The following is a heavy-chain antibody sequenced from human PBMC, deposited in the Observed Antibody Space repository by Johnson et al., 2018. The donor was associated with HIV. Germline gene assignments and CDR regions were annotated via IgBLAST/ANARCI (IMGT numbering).Heavy chain of an antibody. Sequence: VQLVESGGALVQPGGSLRLSCAASGFTFSNYDMHWVRQPPGKGLEWVSAIGTAGDTYYVGSVKGRFTISRENAKNSLYLQMNSLRAEETAVYYCARVSSEDAFDIWGQGTMVTVSS. V-gene: IGHV3-13*01. CDR1: GFTFSNYD. CDR3: ARVSSEDAFDI. J-gene: IGHJ3*02. CDR2: IGTAGDT.